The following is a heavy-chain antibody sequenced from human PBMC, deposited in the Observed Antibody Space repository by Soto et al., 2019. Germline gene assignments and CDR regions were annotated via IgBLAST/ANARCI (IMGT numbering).Heavy chain of an antibody. D-gene: IGHD5-18*01. J-gene: IGHJ4*02. V-gene: IGHV3-30*18. CDR2: ISYDGSNK. CDR3: AKVSVDTSFDY. CDR1: GFTFSSYG. Sequence: GALRLSCAASGFTFSSYGMHWVRQAPGKGLEWVAVISYDGSNKYYADSVKGRFTISRDNSKNTLYLQMNSLRAEDTAVYYCAKVSVDTSFDYWGQGTLVTVSS.